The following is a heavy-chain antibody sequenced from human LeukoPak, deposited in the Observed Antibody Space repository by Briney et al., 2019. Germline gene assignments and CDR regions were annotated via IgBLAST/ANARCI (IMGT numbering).Heavy chain of an antibody. Sequence: SETLSLTCTVSGGSISSSYWSWIRQPPRQGLEWIGYIYYSWSTNYNPSLKSRVTISVDTSKNQFSLKLSSVTAADTAVYYCARLGGNSQDYWGQGALVTVSS. CDR3: ARLGGNSQDY. CDR1: GGSISSSY. D-gene: IGHD1-7*01. CDR2: IYYSWST. V-gene: IGHV4-59*08. J-gene: IGHJ4*02.